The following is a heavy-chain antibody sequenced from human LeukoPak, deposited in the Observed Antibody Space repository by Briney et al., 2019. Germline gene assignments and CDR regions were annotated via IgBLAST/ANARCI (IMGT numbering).Heavy chain of an antibody. CDR3: AKVRATYYDFWSGSYYFDY. CDR1: GFTFSSYG. Sequence: PGRSLRLSCAASGFTFSSYGMHWVRQAPGKGLEWVAVIWYDGSNKYYADSVKGRFTISRDNSKNTLYLQMNSLRAEDTAVYYCAKVRATYYDFWSGSYYFDYWGQGTLVTGSS. D-gene: IGHD3-3*01. V-gene: IGHV3-33*06. J-gene: IGHJ4*02. CDR2: IWYDGSNK.